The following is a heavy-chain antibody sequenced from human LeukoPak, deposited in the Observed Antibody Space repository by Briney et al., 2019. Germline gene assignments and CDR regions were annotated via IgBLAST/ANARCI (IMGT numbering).Heavy chain of an antibody. D-gene: IGHD3-22*01. CDR3: GRGRGYYDSSGYHPLRY. V-gene: IGHV4-34*01. Sequence: PSETLSLTCAVYGGSFSGYYWSWIRQPPGKGLEWIGEINHSGSTNYNPSLKSRVTISVDTSKNQFSLKLSSVTAADTAVYYCGRGRGYYDSSGYHPLRYWGQGTLVTVPS. CDR1: GGSFSGYY. J-gene: IGHJ4*02. CDR2: INHSGST.